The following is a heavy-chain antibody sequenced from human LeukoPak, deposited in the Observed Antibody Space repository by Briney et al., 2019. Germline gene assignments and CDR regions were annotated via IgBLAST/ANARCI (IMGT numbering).Heavy chain of an antibody. Sequence: GGSLRLSCAASGFTFSSYGMHWVRQAPGKGLEWVVVIWYDGSNKYYADSVKGRFTISRDNSKNTLYLQMNSLRAEDTAVYYCARDSGRVAARRRGFDYWGQGTLVTVSS. V-gene: IGHV3-33*01. CDR2: IWYDGSNK. CDR3: ARDSGRVAARRRGFDY. J-gene: IGHJ4*02. CDR1: GFTFSSYG. D-gene: IGHD6-6*01.